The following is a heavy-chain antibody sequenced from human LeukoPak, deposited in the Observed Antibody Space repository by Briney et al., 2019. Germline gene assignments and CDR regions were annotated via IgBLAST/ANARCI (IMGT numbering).Heavy chain of an antibody. J-gene: IGHJ4*02. CDR1: DYTFTFFD. CDR3: VAYYYDSSGYYYFDY. CDR2: ISPYNGNT. D-gene: IGHD3-22*01. V-gene: IGHV1-18*01. Sequence: GASVKVSCKASDYTFTFFDISWVRQAPGQGLEWMGWISPYNGNTNYAQKFQGRVSMTTDTSTSTAYMELRSLRSDDTAVYYCVAYYYDSSGYYYFDYWGQGTLVTVSS.